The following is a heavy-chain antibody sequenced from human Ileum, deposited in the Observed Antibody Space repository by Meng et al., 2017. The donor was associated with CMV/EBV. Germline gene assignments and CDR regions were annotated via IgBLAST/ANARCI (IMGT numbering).Heavy chain of an antibody. V-gene: IGHV4-39*07. J-gene: IGHJ3*02. CDR2: IYSGTT. CDR3: ARRYCTGTRCPPVAFDI. D-gene: IGHD2-8*02. CDR1: GGSVSSSSDY. Sequence: GSLRLSCLVSGGSVSSSSDYWGWIRQSPDKGLEWIGSIYSGTTHYNPSLGSRVTISVDTSKSLVSLRLRSVTAADTAAYYCARRYCTGTRCPPVAFDIWGQGTMVTVSS.